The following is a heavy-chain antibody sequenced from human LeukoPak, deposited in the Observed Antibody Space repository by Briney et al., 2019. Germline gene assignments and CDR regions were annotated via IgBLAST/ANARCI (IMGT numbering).Heavy chain of an antibody. CDR3: ARGIAAAGTVLNWFDP. Sequence: SETLSLTCAVYGGSFSGYYWSWIRQPPGKGLEWIGYIYYSGSTYYNPSLKSRVTISVDTSKNQFSLKLSSVTAADTAVYYCARGIAAAGTVLNWFDPWGQGTLVTVSS. D-gene: IGHD6-13*01. CDR2: IYYSGST. V-gene: IGHV4-59*12. CDR1: GGSFSGYY. J-gene: IGHJ5*02.